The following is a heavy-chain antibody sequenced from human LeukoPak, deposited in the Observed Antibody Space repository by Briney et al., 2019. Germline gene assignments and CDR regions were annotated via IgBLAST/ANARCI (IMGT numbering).Heavy chain of an antibody. CDR1: GDSVSSNSAA. V-gene: IGHV6-1*01. CDR3: AKDRTIYGSGSFDY. J-gene: IGHJ4*02. Sequence: SQTLLLTCAISGDSVSSNSAAWNWIRQSPSRGLEWLGRTYYRSKWYNDYAISVKSRITINPDTSKNQFSLQLNSVTPEDTAVYYCAKDRTIYGSGSFDYWGQGTLVTVSS. D-gene: IGHD3-10*01. CDR2: TYYRSKWYN.